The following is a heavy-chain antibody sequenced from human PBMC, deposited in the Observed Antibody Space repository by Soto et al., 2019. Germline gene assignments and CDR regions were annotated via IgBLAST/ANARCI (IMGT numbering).Heavy chain of an antibody. J-gene: IGHJ4*02. CDR3: ARTYYYGSGSYYRGYYFDC. D-gene: IGHD3-10*01. Sequence: QVQLQESGPGLVKPSQTLSLTCTVSGGSISSGGYYWSWIRQHPGKGLEWIGYIYYSGSTYYNPSFKSRVTISVDTSKSQFSLKLSSVPAADTAVYYCARTYYYGSGSYYRGYYFDCWGQGTLVTVSS. CDR2: IYYSGST. CDR1: GGSISSGGYY. V-gene: IGHV4-31*03.